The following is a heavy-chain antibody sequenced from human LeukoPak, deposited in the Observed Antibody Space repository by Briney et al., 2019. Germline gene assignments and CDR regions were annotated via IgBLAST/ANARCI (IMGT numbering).Heavy chain of an antibody. CDR2: IRYDGSNK. V-gene: IGHV3-30*02. CDR3: AKDISPYCTNGVCYKAPLI. J-gene: IGHJ3*02. CDR1: VFTFSSYG. D-gene: IGHD2-8*01. Sequence: KPGGSLRLSCAASVFTFSSYGMHWVRQAPGKGLEWVAFIRYDGSNKYYADSVKGRFTISRDNSKNTLYLQMNSLRAEDTAVYYCAKDISPYCTNGVCYKAPLIWGQGTMVTVSS.